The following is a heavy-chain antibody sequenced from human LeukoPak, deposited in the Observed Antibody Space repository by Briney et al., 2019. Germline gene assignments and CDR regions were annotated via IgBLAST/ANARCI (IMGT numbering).Heavy chain of an antibody. Sequence: GASVKVSCKVPGYTLTELSMHWVRQAPGKGLEWMGGFDPEDGETVYAQKFQGRVTMTEDTSTDTAYMELSSLRSEDTAVYYCATHYYDSSPNWFDPWGQGTLVTVSS. D-gene: IGHD3-22*01. CDR1: GYTLTELS. CDR3: ATHYYDSSPNWFDP. V-gene: IGHV1-24*01. CDR2: FDPEDGET. J-gene: IGHJ5*02.